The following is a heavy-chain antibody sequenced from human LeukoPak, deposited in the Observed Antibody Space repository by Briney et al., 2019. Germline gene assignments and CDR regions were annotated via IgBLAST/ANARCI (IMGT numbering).Heavy chain of an antibody. CDR1: GYTFTGYY. CDR2: INPNSGGT. CDR3: ARGPEYQLLSDNWFDP. V-gene: IGHV1-2*02. Sequence: GASVKVSCKASGYTFTGYYMHWVRQAPGQGLEWMGWINPNSGGTNYAQKFQGRVTMTRDTSISTAYMELSRLRSDDTAVYYCARGPEYQLLSDNWFDPWGQGTLVTVSS. J-gene: IGHJ5*02. D-gene: IGHD2-2*01.